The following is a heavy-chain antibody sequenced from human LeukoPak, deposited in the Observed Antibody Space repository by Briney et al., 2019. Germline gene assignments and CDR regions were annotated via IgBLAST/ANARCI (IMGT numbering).Heavy chain of an antibody. J-gene: IGHJ4*02. CDR1: GFTFSTYS. D-gene: IGHD2-2*01. CDR2: ISSGSSYI. CDR3: ATRYCTSTNCYAFDY. Sequence: GGSLRLSCAASGFTFSTYSMNWVRQAPGKGLEWVSSISSGSSYIYYADSVKGRFTISRDNVKNSLFLQMNSLRAEDTAVYYCATRYCTSTNCYAFDYWGQGTLVTVSS. V-gene: IGHV3-21*01.